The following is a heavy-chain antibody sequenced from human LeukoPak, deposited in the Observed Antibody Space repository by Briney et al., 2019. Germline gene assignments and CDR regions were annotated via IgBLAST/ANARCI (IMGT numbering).Heavy chain of an antibody. CDR1: GGTFSSYA. Sequence: GASVKVSCKASGGTFSSYAISWVRQAPGQGLEWMGGIIPILGIANYAQKFQGRVTITADKSTSTAYMELSSLRSEDTAVYYCATTRSPSYFDYWGQGTLVTVSS. V-gene: IGHV1-69*10. CDR2: IIPILGIA. J-gene: IGHJ4*02. CDR3: ATTRSPSYFDY. D-gene: IGHD6-6*01.